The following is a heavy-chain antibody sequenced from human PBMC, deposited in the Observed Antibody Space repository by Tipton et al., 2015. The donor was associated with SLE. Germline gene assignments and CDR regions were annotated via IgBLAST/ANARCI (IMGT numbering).Heavy chain of an antibody. CDR2: IIPIVGIA. CDR1: GGTFSSYA. Sequence: QLVQSGAEVKKPGSSVKVSCKAPGGTFSSYAISWVRQAPGQGLEWMGRIIPIVGIANYAQKFQGRATITADKSTSTAYMELSSLRSEDTAVYYCARELPNCSGGSCFDAFDIWGQGTMVTVSS. CDR3: ARELPNCSGGSCFDAFDI. D-gene: IGHD2-15*01. J-gene: IGHJ3*02. V-gene: IGHV1-69*09.